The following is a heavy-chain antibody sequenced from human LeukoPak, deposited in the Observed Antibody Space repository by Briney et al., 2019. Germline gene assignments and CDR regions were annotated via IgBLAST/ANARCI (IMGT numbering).Heavy chain of an antibody. Sequence: TPSETLSLTCAVSGYSISSGYYWGWIRQPPGKGLEWIGSIYHSGSTYYNPSLKSRVTISVDTSKNQFSLKLSSVTAADTAVYYCARYCSSTSCYMGTVDYWGQGTLVTVSS. CDR1: GYSISSGYY. J-gene: IGHJ4*02. V-gene: IGHV4-38-2*01. CDR3: ARYCSSTSCYMGTVDY. D-gene: IGHD2-2*02. CDR2: IYHSGST.